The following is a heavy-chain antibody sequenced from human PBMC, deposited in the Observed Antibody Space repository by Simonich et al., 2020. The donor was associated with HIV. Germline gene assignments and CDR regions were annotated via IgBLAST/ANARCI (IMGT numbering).Heavy chain of an antibody. CDR2: INHSGST. D-gene: IGHD5-12*01. Sequence: QVQLQQWGAGLLKPSETLSLTCAVYGGSFSGYYWSWIRQPPGKGLEWIGEINHSGSTDYNPSLKRRVTISVDTSKNQFSLKLSSVTAADTAVYYCARRTGYDLDYWGQGTLVTVSS. J-gene: IGHJ4*02. CDR3: ARRTGYDLDY. CDR1: GGSFSGYY. V-gene: IGHV4-34*01.